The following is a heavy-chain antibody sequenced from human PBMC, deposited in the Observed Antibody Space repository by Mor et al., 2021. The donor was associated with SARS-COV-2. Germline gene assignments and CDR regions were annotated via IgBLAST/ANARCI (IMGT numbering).Heavy chain of an antibody. CDR3: AKTCGSKNFDR. J-gene: IGHJ1*01. Sequence: GDSVKGRFTISRDNSKNILYLQMNSLRGEDTAVYYCAKTCGSKNFDRWGLGTRVTVSS. D-gene: IGHD3-9*01. V-gene: IGHV3-23*01.